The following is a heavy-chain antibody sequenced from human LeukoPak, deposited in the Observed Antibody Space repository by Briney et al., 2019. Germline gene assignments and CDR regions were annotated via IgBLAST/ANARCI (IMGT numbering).Heavy chain of an antibody. CDR3: ARGQPPRDAFDI. CDR2: INHSGST. J-gene: IGHJ3*02. CDR1: GGSFSGYY. D-gene: IGHD6-13*01. V-gene: IGHV4-34*01. Sequence: PSETLSLTCAVYGGSFSGYYWSWIRQPPGKGLEWTGEINHSGSTNYNPSLKSRVTISVDTSKNQFSLKLSSVTAADTAVYYCARGQPPRDAFDIWGQGTMVTVSS.